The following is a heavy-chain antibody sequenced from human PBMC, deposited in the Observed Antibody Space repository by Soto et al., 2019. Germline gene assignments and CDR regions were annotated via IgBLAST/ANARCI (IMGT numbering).Heavy chain of an antibody. CDR2: ISPSGGDT. V-gene: IGHV3-23*01. J-gene: IGHJ6*03. CDR1: GFTFSSFA. CDR3: AKRDGAYYFFYYMDV. Sequence: EVHLLESGGGLVQPGGSLRLSCAASGFTFSSFAMSWVRQAPGKGLEWISAISPSGGDTYHADSVKGRFTISRDNSKNTLYLQMNRLRAEDSAVYYCAKRDGAYYFFYYMDVWGKGTTVTVSS.